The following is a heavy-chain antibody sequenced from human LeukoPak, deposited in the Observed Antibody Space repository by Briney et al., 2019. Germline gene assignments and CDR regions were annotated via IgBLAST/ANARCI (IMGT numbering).Heavy chain of an antibody. V-gene: IGHV4-31*03. CDR2: IYYRGST. Sequence: SETLSLTCTVSGGSISSGGYYWSWIRQHPGKGLEWIGYIYYRGSTYYNPSLKSRVTISVDTSKNQFSLKLSSVTAADTAVYYCARAYSGSYLDFDYWGQGTLVTVSS. J-gene: IGHJ4*02. CDR1: GGSISSGGYY. D-gene: IGHD1-26*01. CDR3: ARAYSGSYLDFDY.